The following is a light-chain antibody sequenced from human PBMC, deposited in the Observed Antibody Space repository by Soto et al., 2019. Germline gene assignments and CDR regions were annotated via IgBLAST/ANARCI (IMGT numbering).Light chain of an antibody. Sequence: EIVMTQSPATLSVSPGEGATVSCRASQSVSSHLAWYQHKPGQAPRLLFYDASTRATGIPARFSGSGSGTDFTLTISRLEPVYFAVYYCQHYGHALWAFVQGTMV. V-gene: IGKV3-15*01. CDR3: QHYGHALWA. J-gene: IGKJ1*01. CDR2: DAS. CDR1: QSVSSH.